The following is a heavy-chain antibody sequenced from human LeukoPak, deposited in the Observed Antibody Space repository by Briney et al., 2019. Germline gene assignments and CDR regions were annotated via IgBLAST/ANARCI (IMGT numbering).Heavy chain of an antibody. J-gene: IGHJ4*02. D-gene: IGHD5-24*01. CDR1: GFTFSSYS. Sequence: GGSLRLSCAGSGFTFSSYSMNWVRQAPGKGLEWVSSISSSSSYIYYADSVKGRFTISRDNSKNTLYLQMNSLRAEDTAVYYCATGAGYNYPYYFDYWGQGTLVTVSS. CDR2: ISSSSSYI. CDR3: ATGAGYNYPYYFDY. V-gene: IGHV3-21*04.